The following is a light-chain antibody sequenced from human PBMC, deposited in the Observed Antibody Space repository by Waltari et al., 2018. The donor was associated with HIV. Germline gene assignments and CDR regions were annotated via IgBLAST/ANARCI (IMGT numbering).Light chain of an antibody. CDR2: EVI. J-gene: IGLJ3*02. V-gene: IGLV2-23*02. CDR1: SSDVGSPNL. CDR3: CSFADTNTWV. Sequence: QSALTPPASVSGSPGQSITISCTATSSDVGSPNLVSWYQHHPGRAPKLIIYEVIKRPSGVSHRFSGSKSGNTASLTISGLQAEDEADYYCCSFADTNTWVFGGGTKLTVL.